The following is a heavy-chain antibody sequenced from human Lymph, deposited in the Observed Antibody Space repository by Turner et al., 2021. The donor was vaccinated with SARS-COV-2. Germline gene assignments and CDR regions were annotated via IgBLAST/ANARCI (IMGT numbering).Heavy chain of an antibody. D-gene: IGHD3-10*01. CDR1: GHTFTGYY. CDR2: INPDSGGT. V-gene: IGHV1-2*02. CDR3: ARARDLQSMVRGVEPFDY. Sequence: QVQLVQSGAEVKKPGAPVKVSCKASGHTFTGYYMHWVRRAPGQGLGWMGWINPDSGGTNYGQKFKGKVTMTRDTSISTAYMELSRLRSDDTAVYDCARARDLQSMVRGVEPFDYWGQGTLVTVSS. J-gene: IGHJ4*02.